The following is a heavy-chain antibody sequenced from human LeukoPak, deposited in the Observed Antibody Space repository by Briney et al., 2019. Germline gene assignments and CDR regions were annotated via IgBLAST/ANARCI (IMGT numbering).Heavy chain of an antibody. J-gene: IGHJ1*01. CDR2: ISYDGSNK. CDR1: GFTFSSYG. CDR3: AKTYDSSGYVYFQH. V-gene: IGHV3-30*18. Sequence: GGSLRLSCAASGFTFSSYGMHWVRQAPGKGLEWVAVISYDGSNKYYADSVKGRFTISRDNSKNTLYLQMNSLRAEDTAVYYCAKTYDSSGYVYFQHWGQGTLVTVSS. D-gene: IGHD3-22*01.